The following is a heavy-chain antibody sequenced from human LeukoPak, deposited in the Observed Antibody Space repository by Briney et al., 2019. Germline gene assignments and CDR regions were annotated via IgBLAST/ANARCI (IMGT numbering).Heavy chain of an antibody. CDR3: VKDAGTAAGGRGYFDS. Sequence: GGSLRFSCAASGFTFSSYAMHWVRQAPGKGLEWVAVISYDGSNKYYADSVKGRFTISRDNSKNTLYLQMNSLRGDDTAVYYCVKDAGTAAGGRGYFDSWGQGTLVTVSS. CDR1: GFTFSSYA. CDR2: ISYDGSNK. V-gene: IGHV3-30*04. J-gene: IGHJ4*02. D-gene: IGHD6-13*01.